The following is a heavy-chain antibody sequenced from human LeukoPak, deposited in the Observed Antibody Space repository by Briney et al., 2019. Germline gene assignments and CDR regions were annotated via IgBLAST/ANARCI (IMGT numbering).Heavy chain of an antibody. D-gene: IGHD3-9*01. CDR1: GGSIRTYY. CDR3: ARQGRLTPILDY. J-gene: IGHJ4*02. Sequence: SETLSLTCTVSGGSIRTYYWSWFRQPPGKGLEWIGSIYYSGSTYYNPSLKSRVTISVDTSKNQFSLKLSSVTAADTAVYYCARQGRLTPILDYWGQGTLVTVSS. V-gene: IGHV4-39*01. CDR2: IYYSGST.